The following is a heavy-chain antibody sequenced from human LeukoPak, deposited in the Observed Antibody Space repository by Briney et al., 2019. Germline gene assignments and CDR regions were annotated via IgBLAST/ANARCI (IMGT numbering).Heavy chain of an antibody. CDR1: GFTVSSNY. D-gene: IGHD4-17*01. Sequence: GGSLRLSCAASGFTVSSNYMSWVRQAPGQGLEWVSVIYSGGSTYYADSVKGRFTISRDNSKNTLYLQMNSLRAEDTAVYYCARQVYGDYVGSWGQGTLVTVSS. J-gene: IGHJ4*02. CDR2: IYSGGST. CDR3: ARQVYGDYVGS. V-gene: IGHV3-66*04.